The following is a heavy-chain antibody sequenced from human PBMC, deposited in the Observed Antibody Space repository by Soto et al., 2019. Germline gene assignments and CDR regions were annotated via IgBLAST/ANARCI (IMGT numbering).Heavy chain of an antibody. J-gene: IGHJ6*03. CDR1: GFTFSNFA. V-gene: IGHV3-23*01. D-gene: IGHD1-1*01. CDR2: IAIDGST. Sequence: GGSLRLSCVASGFTFSNFALSWVRQAPGKGLEWVSAIAIDGSTYYADSVKGRFTISRDNSRTTLDLQMNSLRAEDTAVYFCAKRERASTARYYMDVWGKGTTVTVSS. CDR3: AKRERASTARYYMDV.